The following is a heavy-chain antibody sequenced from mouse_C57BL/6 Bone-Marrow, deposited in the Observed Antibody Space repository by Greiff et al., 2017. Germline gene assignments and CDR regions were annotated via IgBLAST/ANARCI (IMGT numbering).Heavy chain of an antibody. V-gene: IGHV1-19*01. CDR1: GYTFTDYY. CDR3: AKDYYGSSYFDY. CDR2: INPYNGGT. Sequence: VHVKQSGPVLVKPGASVKMSCKASGYTFTDYYMNWVKQSHGKSLEWIGVINPYNGGTSYNQKFKGKATLTVDKSSSTAYMELNSLTSEDSAVYYCAKDYYGSSYFDYWGQGTTLTVSS. J-gene: IGHJ2*01. D-gene: IGHD1-1*01.